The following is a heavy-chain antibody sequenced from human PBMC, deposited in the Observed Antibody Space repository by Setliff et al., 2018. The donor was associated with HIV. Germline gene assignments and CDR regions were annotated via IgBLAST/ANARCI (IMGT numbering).Heavy chain of an antibody. V-gene: IGHV1-3*01. Sequence: ASVKVSCKASGYTFTNYAMQWVRQAPGQGLEWMGWINAGNGSTKYSQKFQGRVTITRDTFASIAYMELSSLRSEDTAVYYCARPDSRWYARGRDPLYGLDVWGQGTTVSVSS. D-gene: IGHD6-13*01. CDR2: INAGNGST. CDR1: GYTFTNYA. J-gene: IGHJ6*02. CDR3: ARPDSRWYARGRDPLYGLDV.